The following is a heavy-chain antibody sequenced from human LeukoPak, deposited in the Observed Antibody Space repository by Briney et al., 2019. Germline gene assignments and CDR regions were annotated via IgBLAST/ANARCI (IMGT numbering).Heavy chain of an antibody. V-gene: IGHV1-2*02. CDR1: GYTFTGYY. CDR2: INPNSGGT. D-gene: IGHD6-25*01. Sequence: ASVKVSCKASGYTFTGYYMHWVRQAPGQGLEWMGWINPNSGGTNYAQKFQGRVTMTRDTSISTAYIELSRLRSDDTAVYYCARDPLWTLAAGGYYFDYWGQGTLVTVSS. J-gene: IGHJ4*02. CDR3: ARDPLWTLAAGGYYFDY.